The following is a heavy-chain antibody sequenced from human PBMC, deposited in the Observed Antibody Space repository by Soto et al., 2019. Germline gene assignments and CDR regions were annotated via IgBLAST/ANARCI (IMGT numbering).Heavy chain of an antibody. V-gene: IGHV3-64D*06. CDR2: ISTNGGST. CDR1: GFTFSSYA. CDR3: VKGEDDYDSSGYYPFDY. Sequence: PGGSLRLSCSASGFTFSSYAMHWVRQAPGKGLEYVSSISTNGGSTHYADSVKGRFTISRDNSKNTQYLQMSSLRADDTAVYYCVKGEDDYDSSGYYPFDYCGQGNLVTVSS. D-gene: IGHD3-22*01. J-gene: IGHJ4*02.